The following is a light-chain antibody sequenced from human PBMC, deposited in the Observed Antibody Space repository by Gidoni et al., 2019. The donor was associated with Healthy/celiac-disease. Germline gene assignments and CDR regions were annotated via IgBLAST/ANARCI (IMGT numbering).Light chain of an antibody. CDR3: QSYDSSLSGSRV. J-gene: IGLJ2*01. CDR1: SSNTGAGYA. Sequence: QSVLTQPPSVSGAPGQRVPISCTGRSSNTGAGYAVHWYQQLPGTAPKLLIYGNSNRPSGVPDRFSGSKSGTSASLAITGLQAEDEADYYCQSYDSSLSGSRVFGGGTKLTVL. V-gene: IGLV1-40*01. CDR2: GNS.